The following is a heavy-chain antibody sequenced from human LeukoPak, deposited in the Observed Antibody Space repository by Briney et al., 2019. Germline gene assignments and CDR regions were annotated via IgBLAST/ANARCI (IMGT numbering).Heavy chain of an antibody. D-gene: IGHD4-17*01. V-gene: IGHV3-64*01. J-gene: IGHJ6*02. CDR3: ARGRGTTVTASMDV. Sequence: GGSLRLSCAASGFSFSSYAMHWVRQAPGKGLEYVSGITSRGTDTSYANSVKGRFTISRDNSKNTLYLQMGSLRVEDMAVYYCARGRGTTVTASMDVWGQGATVTVSS. CDR2: ITSRGTDT. CDR1: GFSFSSYA.